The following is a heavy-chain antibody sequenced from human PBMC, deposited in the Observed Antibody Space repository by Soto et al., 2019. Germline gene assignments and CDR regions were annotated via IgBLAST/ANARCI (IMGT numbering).Heavy chain of an antibody. V-gene: IGHV1-58*02. J-gene: IGHJ6*02. CDR2: IVVASGRT. CDR3: SADHPHTAIGWPV. Sequence: SVKVSCKASGFDFGSFGIQFLRQTRGRGLEWIGWIVVASGRTSYARQFQGRVAFSRDMSSTTAYMDLYDLKSDDTAVYFCSADHPHTAIGWPVWGQGTTVTVSS. CDR1: GFDFGSFG.